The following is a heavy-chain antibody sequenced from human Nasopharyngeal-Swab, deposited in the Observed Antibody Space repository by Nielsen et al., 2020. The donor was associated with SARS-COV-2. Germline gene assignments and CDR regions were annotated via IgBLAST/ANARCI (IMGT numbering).Heavy chain of an antibody. Sequence: ASVKVSCKASGYTFTSYAMHWVRQAPGQRLEWMGWINAGNGNTKYSQKFQGRVTITRDTSASTAYMELSSLRSEDTAVYYCAREGVGGWNYEVPWFGDFFYYMDVWGKGTTVTVSS. J-gene: IGHJ6*03. D-gene: IGHD3-10*01. CDR2: INAGNGNT. V-gene: IGHV1-3*01. CDR1: GYTFTSYA. CDR3: AREGVGGWNYEVPWFGDFFYYMDV.